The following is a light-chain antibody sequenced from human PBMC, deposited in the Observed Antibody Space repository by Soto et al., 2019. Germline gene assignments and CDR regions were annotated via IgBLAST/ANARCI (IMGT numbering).Light chain of an antibody. CDR2: DTT. CDR3: QSFDPNLYAVV. Sequence: QSVLTQPPSVSGAPGQSVTISCIGSGSNIGAGYDVHWYQQLPGVAPKLLIFDTTNRPSGVPDRFSGSKSGASASLAITGLLPEDEADFFCQSFDPNLYAVVFGGGTKLTVL. CDR1: GSNIGAGYD. J-gene: IGLJ2*01. V-gene: IGLV1-40*01.